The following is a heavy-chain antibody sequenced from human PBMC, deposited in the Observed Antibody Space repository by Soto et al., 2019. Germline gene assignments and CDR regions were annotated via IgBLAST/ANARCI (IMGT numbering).Heavy chain of an antibody. CDR1: GYSISSGYY. J-gene: IGHJ6*01. V-gene: IGHV4-38-2*01. CDR2: IYHSGST. CDR3: ASGIDFYYAMDV. Sequence: SETLSLTCAVSGYSISSGYYWGWIRQPPGKGLEWIGSIYHSGSTYYNASLKSRVTISVDTSKNQFSLKLTSVTDADTAVYYCASGIDFYYAMDVWGKGTTVT.